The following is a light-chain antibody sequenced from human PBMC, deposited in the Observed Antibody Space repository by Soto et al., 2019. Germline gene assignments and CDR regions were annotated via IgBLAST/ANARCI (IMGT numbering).Light chain of an antibody. V-gene: IGKV3-20*01. CDR2: GAS. CDR1: QSLGSRS. CDR3: HHYDTSPPWT. Sequence: EIVLTQSPGTLSLSPGDRATLSCRASQSLGSRSLAWYQQKPGQAPRLLIYGASRRATGVPDRFSGSGSGTAFTLTISRLEPEDFALYYCHHYDTSPPWTFGQGTKVEIK. J-gene: IGKJ1*01.